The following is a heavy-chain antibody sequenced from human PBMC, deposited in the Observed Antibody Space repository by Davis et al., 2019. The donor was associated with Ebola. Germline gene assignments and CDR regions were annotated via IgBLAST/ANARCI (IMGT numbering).Heavy chain of an antibody. CDR3: ARGDKLELDYYYGMDV. CDR1: GGTFSSYA. CDR2: IIPIFGTA. Sequence: AASVKVSCKASGGTFSSYAISWVRQAPGQGLEWMGGIIPIFGTANYAQKFQGRVAITADESTSTAYMELSSLRSEDTAVYYCARGDKLELDYYYGMDVWGQGTTVTVSS. J-gene: IGHJ6*02. V-gene: IGHV1-69*13. D-gene: IGHD1-7*01.